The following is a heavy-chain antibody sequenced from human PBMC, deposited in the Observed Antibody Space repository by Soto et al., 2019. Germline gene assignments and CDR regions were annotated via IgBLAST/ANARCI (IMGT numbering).Heavy chain of an antibody. Sequence: SETLSLTCAVSGHSIRSNTWWGWIRQPPGKGLEWIGEIHHSGSTFYNPSLKNRVTISVDTSKNQFSLKLTSVTAADTAVYYCARDKITGLFDYWGQGTLVTVSS. J-gene: IGHJ4*02. V-gene: IGHV4-28*03. CDR2: IHHSGST. CDR3: ARDKITGLFDY. CDR1: GHSIRSNTW. D-gene: IGHD2-8*02.